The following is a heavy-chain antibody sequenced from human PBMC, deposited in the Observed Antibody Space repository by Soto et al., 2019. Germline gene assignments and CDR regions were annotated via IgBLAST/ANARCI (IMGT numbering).Heavy chain of an antibody. V-gene: IGHV3-48*02. CDR1: GFTFSSYG. Sequence: EVQLVESGGGLVQPGGSLRLSCAGSGFTFSSYGMNWVRQAPGKGLEWISFISGDSYTTHYADSVRGRFTISRDNAQNSLYLQMNSLRDEDTAVYYCGRRLAYWSQGTLVTVAS. CDR2: ISGDSYTT. J-gene: IGHJ4*02. CDR3: GRRLAY.